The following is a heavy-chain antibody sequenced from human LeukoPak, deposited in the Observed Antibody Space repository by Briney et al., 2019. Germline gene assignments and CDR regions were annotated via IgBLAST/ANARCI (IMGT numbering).Heavy chain of an antibody. CDR2: IKSKTDGGTT. CDR1: GFTFSNAW. CDR3: TTAYCSSTSCYLDY. J-gene: IGHJ4*02. V-gene: IGHV3-15*01. D-gene: IGHD2-2*01. Sequence: GGSLRLSCAAYGFTFSNAWMSWVRQAPGKGLEWVGRIKSKTDGGTTDYAAPVKGRFTISRDDSKNTLYLQMNSLKTEDTAVYYCTTAYCSSTSCYLDYWGQGTLVTVSS.